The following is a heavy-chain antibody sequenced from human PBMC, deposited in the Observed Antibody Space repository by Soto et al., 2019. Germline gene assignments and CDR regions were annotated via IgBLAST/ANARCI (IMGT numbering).Heavy chain of an antibody. Sequence: ASVKVSCKASGYTFTGYYMHWVRPAPGQGLEWMGWLNPNSGGKNYAQKFQGGVTMTRHTSISTAYMELSRLRSDDTAVYYCSLRWSKPYYYYGMDVWAQGTTVTVSS. J-gene: IGHJ6*02. CDR2: LNPNSGGK. CDR3: SLRWSKPYYYYGMDV. V-gene: IGHV1-2*02. CDR1: GYTFTGYY. D-gene: IGHD2-15*01.